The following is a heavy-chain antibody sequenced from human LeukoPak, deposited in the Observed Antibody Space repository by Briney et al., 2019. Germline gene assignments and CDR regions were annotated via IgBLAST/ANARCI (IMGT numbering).Heavy chain of an antibody. Sequence: PGGSLRLSCAASGFTFSDYYMSWIRQAPGKGLEWVSYISSSGSTIYYADSVKGRFTISRDNAKNSLYLQMNSLRAEDTAVYYCARDRRITMIVTAFDIWGQGTMVTVSS. D-gene: IGHD3-22*01. CDR2: ISSSGSTI. CDR1: GFTFSDYY. V-gene: IGHV3-11*04. J-gene: IGHJ3*02. CDR3: ARDRRITMIVTAFDI.